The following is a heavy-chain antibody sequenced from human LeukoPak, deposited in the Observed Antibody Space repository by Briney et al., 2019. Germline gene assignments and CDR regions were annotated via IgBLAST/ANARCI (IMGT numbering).Heavy chain of an antibody. Sequence: ASVKVSCKASGFSFSDSFIHWVRQAPGQGLEWMGWISCKSGDTRYAEKFKGRVTMTSDTSITTAYTELSSLTPDDTAVYYCARDYFDVAFDPWGQGTLVNVSS. CDR1: GFSFSDSF. J-gene: IGHJ5*02. D-gene: IGHD2/OR15-2a*01. CDR2: ISCKSGDT. CDR3: ARDYFDVAFDP. V-gene: IGHV1-2*02.